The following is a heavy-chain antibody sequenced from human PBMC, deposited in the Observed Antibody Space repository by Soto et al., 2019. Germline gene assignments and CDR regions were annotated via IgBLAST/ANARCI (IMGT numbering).Heavy chain of an antibody. CDR1: GFTFSSYG. D-gene: IGHD3-10*01. V-gene: IGHV3-30*18. J-gene: IGHJ6*02. CDR3: AKGGSGSYLHYYYYYGMDV. Sequence: QVQLVESGGGVVQPGRSLRLSCAASGFTFSSYGMHWVRQAPGKGLEWVAVISYDGSNKYYADSVTGRFTISRDNYKNTRSLQMNSLRSEDTAVYYCAKGGSGSYLHYYYYYGMDVWGQGTTVTVSS. CDR2: ISYDGSNK.